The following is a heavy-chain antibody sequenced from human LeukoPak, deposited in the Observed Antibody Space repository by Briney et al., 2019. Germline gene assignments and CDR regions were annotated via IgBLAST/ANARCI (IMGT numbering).Heavy chain of an antibody. Sequence: SETLSLTCTVSGGSISSYYWSWIRQPAGKGLEWIGRVYTSGSTNYNPSLKSRVTMSVETSKNQFSLKLSSVTAADTAVYYCASSSGSYVPFDYWGQGTLVTVX. CDR1: GGSISSYY. V-gene: IGHV4-4*07. CDR3: ASSSGSYVPFDY. CDR2: VYTSGST. J-gene: IGHJ4*02. D-gene: IGHD1-26*01.